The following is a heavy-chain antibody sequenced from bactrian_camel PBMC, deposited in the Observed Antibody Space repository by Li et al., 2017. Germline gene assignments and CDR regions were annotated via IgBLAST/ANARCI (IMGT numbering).Heavy chain of an antibody. Sequence: HVQLVESGGGSVQAGGSLTLSCAASGNIDSSIVMAWFRQSPGKKREGVASIYSGGGSQYYADSVKGRFTISRDNAKRTVYLQMNSLKPEDTAMYYCKADRRKGRSFSCARVAWGQGTQVTVS. CDR2: IYSGGGSQ. CDR3: KADRRKGRSFSCARVA. D-gene: IGHD2*01. V-gene: IGHV3S54*01. CDR1: GNIDSSIV. J-gene: IGHJ6*01.